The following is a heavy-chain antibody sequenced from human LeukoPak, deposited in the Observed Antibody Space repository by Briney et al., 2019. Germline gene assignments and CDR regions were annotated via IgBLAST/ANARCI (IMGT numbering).Heavy chain of an antibody. CDR2: TSGSGTTT. CDR1: GFTFSKYA. V-gene: IGHV3-23*01. J-gene: IGHJ4*02. Sequence: GSLRLSCAASGFTFSKYAINWVRQAPGKGLEWVSATSGSGTTTFYADSVKGRFTISRDNSKNTLFLQMNSLRAEDTAVYYCAKTVEATTYFDYWGQGTLVTVSS. D-gene: IGHD1-26*01. CDR3: AKTVEATTYFDY.